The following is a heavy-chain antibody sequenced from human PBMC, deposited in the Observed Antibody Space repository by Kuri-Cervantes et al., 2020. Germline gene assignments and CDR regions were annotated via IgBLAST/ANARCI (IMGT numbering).Heavy chain of an antibody. CDR1: GFTVSSNY. Sequence: GESLKISCAASGFTVSSNYMSWVRQAPGKGLEWVAIIWYDGSNKYYADSVKGRFTISRDNSKNTLYLQMNSLRAEDTAVYYCARGTYHTKVVPADYWGQGTLVTVSS. D-gene: IGHD2-21*01. CDR3: ARGTYHTKVVPADY. J-gene: IGHJ4*02. V-gene: IGHV3-33*08. CDR2: IWYDGSNK.